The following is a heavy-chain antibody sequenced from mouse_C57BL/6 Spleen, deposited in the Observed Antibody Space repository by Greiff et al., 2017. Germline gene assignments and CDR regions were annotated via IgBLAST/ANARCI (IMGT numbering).Heavy chain of an antibody. V-gene: IGHV1-5*01. CDR2: IYPGNSDT. J-gene: IGHJ3*01. D-gene: IGHD1-1*01. Sequence: VQLQQSGTVLARPGASVKMSCKTSGYTFTSYWMHWVKQRPGQGLEWIGAIYPGNSDTSYNQKFKGKAKLTAVTSASTAYMELSSLTNEDSAVYYCTRIYYYGSSYGGTWFAYWGQGTLVTVSA. CDR3: TRIYYYGSSYGGTWFAY. CDR1: GYTFTSYW.